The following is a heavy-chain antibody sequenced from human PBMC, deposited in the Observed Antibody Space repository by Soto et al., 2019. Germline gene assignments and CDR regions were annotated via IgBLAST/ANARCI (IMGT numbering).Heavy chain of an antibody. J-gene: IGHJ4*02. V-gene: IGHV4-59*08. Sequence: PSETLSLTCTVSGGSISSYYWSWIRQPPGKGLEWIGYIYYSGSTNYNPSLKSRVTISVDTSKNQFSLKLSSVTAADTAVYYCARQKVTTTYYFDYWGQGTLVT. CDR3: ARQKVTTTYYFDY. CDR2: IYYSGST. D-gene: IGHD4-17*01. CDR1: GGSISSYY.